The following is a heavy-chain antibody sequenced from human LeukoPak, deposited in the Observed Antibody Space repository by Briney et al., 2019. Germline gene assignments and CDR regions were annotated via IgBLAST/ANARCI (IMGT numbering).Heavy chain of an antibody. D-gene: IGHD2-2*01. Sequence: ASVKVSCKASGYTFTSYGISWVRQAPGQGLEWMGWISAYNGNTNYAQKLQGRVTMTTDTSTSTAYMELRSLRSDGTAVYYCARDSLYCSSTSCYPDLTDFDYWGQGTLVTVSS. CDR3: ARDSLYCSSTSCYPDLTDFDY. J-gene: IGHJ4*02. V-gene: IGHV1-18*01. CDR1: GYTFTSYG. CDR2: ISAYNGNT.